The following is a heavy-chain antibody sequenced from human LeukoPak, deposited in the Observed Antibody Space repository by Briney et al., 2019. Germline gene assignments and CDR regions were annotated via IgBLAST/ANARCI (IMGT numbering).Heavy chain of an antibody. CDR1: GGSISSYY. Sequence: SETLSLTCTVSGGSISSYYWSWIRQPPGKGLEWIGYIYYSGSTNYNPSLKSRVTISVDTSENQFSLKLSSVTAADTAVYYCARDRPYGSGSYFDYWGQGTLVTVSS. CDR3: ARDRPYGSGSYFDY. V-gene: IGHV4-59*01. J-gene: IGHJ4*02. CDR2: IYYSGST. D-gene: IGHD3-10*01.